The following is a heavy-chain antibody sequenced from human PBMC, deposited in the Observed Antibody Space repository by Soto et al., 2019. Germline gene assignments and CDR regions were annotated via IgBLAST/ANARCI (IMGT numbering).Heavy chain of an antibody. J-gene: IGHJ5*02. CDR3: ASPGGRGSGSTNWFDP. D-gene: IGHD3-10*01. V-gene: IGHV4-39*01. CDR1: GGSISSSSYY. CDR2: IYYSGST. Sequence: QLQLQESGPGLVKPSETLSLTCTVSGGSISSSSYYWGWIRQPPGKGLEWIGSIYYSGSTYYNPSLKSRVTISVDTSKNQFSLKLSSVTAADTAVYYCASPGGRGSGSTNWFDPWGQGTLVTVSS.